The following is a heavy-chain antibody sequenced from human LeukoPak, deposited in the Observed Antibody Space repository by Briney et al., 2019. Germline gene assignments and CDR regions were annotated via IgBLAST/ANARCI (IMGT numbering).Heavy chain of an antibody. D-gene: IGHD1-26*01. V-gene: IGHV4-59*01. CDR1: GGSISSYY. CDR3: ARDRSGREIPDAFDI. J-gene: IGHJ3*02. CDR2: IYYSGST. Sequence: PSETLSLTCTVSGGSISSYYWSWIRQPPGKGLEWIGYIYYSGSTNYNPSLKSRVTISVDTSKNQFSLKLSSVTAADTAVYYCARDRSGREIPDAFDIWGQGTMVTVSS.